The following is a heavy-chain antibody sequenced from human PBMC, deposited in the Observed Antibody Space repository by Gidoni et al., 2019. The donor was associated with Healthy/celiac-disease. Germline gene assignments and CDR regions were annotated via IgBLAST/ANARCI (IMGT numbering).Heavy chain of an antibody. CDR3: AKGPRGVPAAIRRFDY. CDR1: GFTFSSYA. Sequence: EVQLLESGGGLVQPGGSLRLSCAASGFTFSSYAMSWVRQAPGKGLEWVSAISGSGGSTYYADSVKGRFTISRDNSKNTLYLQMNSLRAEDTAVYYCAKGPRGVPAAIRRFDYWGQGTLVTVSS. CDR2: ISGSGGST. J-gene: IGHJ4*02. V-gene: IGHV3-23*01. D-gene: IGHD2-2*02.